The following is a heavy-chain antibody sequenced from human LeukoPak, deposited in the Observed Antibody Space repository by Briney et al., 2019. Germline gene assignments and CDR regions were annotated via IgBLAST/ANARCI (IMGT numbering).Heavy chain of an antibody. CDR3: AKDGGLSYFSYMDV. Sequence: PGGSLRLSCAASRFTFSNYAMSWVRQAPGKGLEWVSAIRDSGGRTNYADSVKGRFIISRDNSKNTLYLQMKSLRAEDTALYYCAKDGGLSYFSYMDVWGIGTTVTVSS. V-gene: IGHV3-23*01. CDR2: IRDSGGRT. J-gene: IGHJ6*03. D-gene: IGHD3-16*02. CDR1: RFTFSNYA.